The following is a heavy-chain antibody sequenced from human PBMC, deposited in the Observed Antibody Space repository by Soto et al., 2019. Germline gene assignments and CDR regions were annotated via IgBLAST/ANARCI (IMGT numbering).Heavy chain of an antibody. Sequence: QLQLQESGPGLVKPSETLSLTCTVSGGSISGFSWSWVRQPPGKALEWIGHISYIGSTNYNPSLKSRVTISVDTPKNQVSLKLSSVTAADTAVYYCTRVARFDIKQWLTYWGQGTLVTVSS. J-gene: IGHJ4*02. V-gene: IGHV4-59*01. D-gene: IGHD6-19*01. CDR1: GGSISGFS. CDR3: TRVARFDIKQWLTY. CDR2: ISYIGST.